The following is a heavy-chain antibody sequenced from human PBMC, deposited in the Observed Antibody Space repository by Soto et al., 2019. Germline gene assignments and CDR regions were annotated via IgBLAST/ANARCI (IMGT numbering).Heavy chain of an antibody. D-gene: IGHD3-10*01. J-gene: IGHJ4*02. V-gene: IGHV1-18*01. Sequence: ASVKVSCKASDYTFTSYGITWVQQAPGQGLEWMGWISAYNDNTNYAQKLQGRVTMTTDTSTSTAYMELRSLRSDDTAVYYCARGGVTSYYFDYWGQGTLVTVSS. CDR1: DYTFTSYG. CDR3: ARGGVTSYYFDY. CDR2: ISAYNDNT.